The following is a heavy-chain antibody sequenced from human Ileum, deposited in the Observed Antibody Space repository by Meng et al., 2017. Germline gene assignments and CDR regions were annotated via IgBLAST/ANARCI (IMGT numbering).Heavy chain of an antibody. Sequence: LQLEESGPGLVRPSGTLSLTCAGSGDSISSSGWWSWVRQPPGKGLEWIGQIYQSGSTNYNPSLKSRVTISIDRSENQLSLKLSSVTAADTAVYYCARHIVGPTPGMEYWGQGTLVTVSS. CDR1: GDSISSSGW. J-gene: IGHJ4*02. V-gene: IGHV4-4*02. D-gene: IGHD1-26*01. CDR2: IYQSGST. CDR3: ARHIVGPTPGMEY.